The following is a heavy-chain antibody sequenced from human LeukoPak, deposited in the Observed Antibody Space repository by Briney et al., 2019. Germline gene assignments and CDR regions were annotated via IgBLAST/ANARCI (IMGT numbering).Heavy chain of an antibody. CDR2: IYETGHT. CDR1: GGSINNYY. J-gene: IGHJ4*02. Sequence: NTSETLSLTCTVSGGSINNYYWSWIRQPPGKGLEWIAYIYETGHTGYNPSLKTRVTISLDTSKNQFSLKLNSVTAADTAVYYCARHFLRGGFDSWGQGILVAVSS. CDR3: ARHFLRGGFDS. D-gene: IGHD5-12*01. V-gene: IGHV4-59*08.